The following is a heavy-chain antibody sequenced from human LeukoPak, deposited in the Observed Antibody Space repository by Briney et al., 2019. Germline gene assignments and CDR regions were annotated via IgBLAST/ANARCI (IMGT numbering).Heavy chain of an antibody. CDR2: ISYDGSDK. V-gene: IGHV3-30-3*01. J-gene: IGHJ4*02. CDR1: ELTFRSYP. Sequence: GGSLILSCAASELTFRSYPMHWVRQPPSKGLDWEAIISYDGSDKYYADSVKGRLTISRDNSKSTLYLQMISLRTEDTAVYYCARADGSVAGPPSGHWGQGTLVTVSS. CDR3: ARADGSVAGPPSGH. D-gene: IGHD6-19*01.